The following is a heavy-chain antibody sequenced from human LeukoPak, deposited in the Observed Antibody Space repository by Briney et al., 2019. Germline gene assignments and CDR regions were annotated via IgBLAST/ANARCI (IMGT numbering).Heavy chain of an antibody. Sequence: PGESLKISCKGSGYSFTSYWIGWVRQMPGKGLEWMGIIYPGDSDTKYSPSFEGQVTMSVDKSISAAFLQWSSLKASDTAIYYCARGSGSSSWLDPWGQGTLVAVSS. D-gene: IGHD3-10*01. J-gene: IGHJ5*02. CDR1: GYSFTSYW. CDR2: IYPGDSDT. V-gene: IGHV5-51*01. CDR3: ARGSGSSSWLDP.